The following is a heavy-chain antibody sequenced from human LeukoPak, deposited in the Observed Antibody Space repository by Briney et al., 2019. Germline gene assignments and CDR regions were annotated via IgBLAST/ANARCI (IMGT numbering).Heavy chain of an antibody. D-gene: IGHD6-19*01. CDR3: AKDRQGWLVRGGLGY. CDR1: GGSISSYY. Sequence: PSETLSLTCTVSGGSISSYYWSWVRQAPGKGLEWVSAISGSGGSTYYADSVKGRFTISRDNSKNTLYLQMNSLRAEDTAVYYCAKDRQGWLVRGGLGYWGQGTLVTVSS. V-gene: IGHV3-23*01. J-gene: IGHJ4*02. CDR2: ISGSGGST.